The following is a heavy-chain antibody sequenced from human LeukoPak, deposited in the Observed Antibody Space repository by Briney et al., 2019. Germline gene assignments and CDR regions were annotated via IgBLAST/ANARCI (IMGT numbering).Heavy chain of an antibody. CDR2: IYYSGNT. Sequence: SQTLSLTCTVSGGSISSGGYYWSWIRQHPGKGLEWIGYIYYSGNTFYNPSLKSRVTLSVDTPKNQFSLNLSSVTAADTAVYFCARDNMRSYLDYWGKGTLVTVSS. J-gene: IGHJ4*02. V-gene: IGHV4-31*03. CDR1: GGSISSGGYY. CDR3: ARDNMRSYLDY. D-gene: IGHD3-16*02.